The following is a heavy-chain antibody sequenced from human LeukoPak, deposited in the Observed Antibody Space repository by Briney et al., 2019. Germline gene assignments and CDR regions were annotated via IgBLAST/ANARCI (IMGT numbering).Heavy chain of an antibody. D-gene: IGHD1-1*01. CDR1: GGSISSSSYY. V-gene: IGHV4-39*01. J-gene: IGHJ4*02. CDR2: IYYSGST. CDR3: ARAQVQRLYYFDY. Sequence: NTSETLSLTWTVSGGSISSSSYYWGWIRQPPGKGLEWIGSIYYSGSTYYNPSLKSRVTISVGTSKNQFSLKLSSVTAADTAVYYCARAQVQRLYYFDYWGQGTLVTVSS.